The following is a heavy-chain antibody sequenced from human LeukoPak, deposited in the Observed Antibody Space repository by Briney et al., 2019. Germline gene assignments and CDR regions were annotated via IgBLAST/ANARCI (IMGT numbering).Heavy chain of an antibody. V-gene: IGHV4-61*02. D-gene: IGHD3-22*01. Sequence: PSETLSLTCTVSGDSITNGIFHWSWIRQPAGKELEWIGRIYTGGNTAYNPSLNSRVTISLDTSNNQLSLKLTSVTAADTAVYYCARALDYYDSSGYAYYYGMDVWGQGTTVTVSS. CDR2: IYTGGNT. CDR3: ARALDYYDSSGYAYYYGMDV. J-gene: IGHJ6*02. CDR1: GDSITNGIFH.